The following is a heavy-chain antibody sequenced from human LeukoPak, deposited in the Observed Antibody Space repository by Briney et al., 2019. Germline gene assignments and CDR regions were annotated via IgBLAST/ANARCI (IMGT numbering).Heavy chain of an antibody. CDR3: AGVYSLLRYFDL. J-gene: IGHJ2*01. V-gene: IGHV4-34*01. Sequence: SETLSLTRAVYGGSFSGYYGSWISQPPGKGLEWIGEINHSGSTNYNPSLKSRVTISVDTSKNQFSLKLSSVAAADTAVYYCAGVYSLLRYFDLWGRGTLVTVSS. CDR2: INHSGST. CDR1: GGSFSGYY. D-gene: IGHD2-15*01.